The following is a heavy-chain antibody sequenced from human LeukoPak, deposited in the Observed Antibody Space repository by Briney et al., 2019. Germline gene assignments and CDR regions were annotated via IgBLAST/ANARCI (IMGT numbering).Heavy chain of an antibody. CDR2: IAGGGSST. Sequence: GGSLRLSCAASGFTVSFYAMSWVRQAPGKGLEWVSVIAGGGSSTYYADSVKGRFTISRDNSKNTLYLQMNSLRVEDTAVYYCVKDPDPRYCSSTSCSPIWGQGTMVTVSS. CDR3: VKDPDPRYCSSTSCSPI. V-gene: IGHV3-23*01. CDR1: GFTVSFYA. D-gene: IGHD2-2*01. J-gene: IGHJ3*02.